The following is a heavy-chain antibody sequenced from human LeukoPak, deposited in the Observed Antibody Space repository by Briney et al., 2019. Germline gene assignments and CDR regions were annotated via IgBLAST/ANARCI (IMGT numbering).Heavy chain of an antibody. D-gene: IGHD3-10*01. CDR3: ATGSYGSGSYYGYGMDV. V-gene: IGHV1-24*01. Sequence: ASVKVSCKVSGYTLTELSMHWVRQAPGKGLGWMGGFDPEDGETIYAQKFQGRVTMTEDTSTGTAYMELSSLRSEDTAVYYCATGSYGSGSYYGYGMDVWGQGTTVTVSS. CDR1: GYTLTELS. CDR2: FDPEDGET. J-gene: IGHJ6*02.